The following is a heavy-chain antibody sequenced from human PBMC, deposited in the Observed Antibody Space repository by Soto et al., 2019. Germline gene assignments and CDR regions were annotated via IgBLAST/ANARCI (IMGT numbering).Heavy chain of an antibody. CDR2: ISSSSSYI. J-gene: IGHJ4*02. V-gene: IGHV3-21*01. CDR3: ARDSSVDRWGIRYYFDY. Sequence: EVQLVESGGGLVKPGGSLRLSCAASGFTFSSYSMNWVRQAPGKGLEWVSSISSSSSYIYYADSVKGRFTISRDNAKNSLYLQMNSLRAEDTAVYYCARDSSVDRWGIRYYFDYWGQGTLVTVSS. D-gene: IGHD3-16*01. CDR1: GFTFSSYS.